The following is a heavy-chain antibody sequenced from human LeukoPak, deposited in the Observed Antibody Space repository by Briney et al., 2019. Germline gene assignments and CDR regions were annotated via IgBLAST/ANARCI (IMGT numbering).Heavy chain of an antibody. V-gene: IGHV3-64*01. Sequence: GGSLRLSCAASGFTFSSYAMHWVRQAPGKGLEYVSAISSNGGSTYYANSVKGRFTISRDNSKNTLYLQMGSLRAEDMAVYYCASPYSTLPWGQGTLVTVSS. CDR2: ISSNGGST. J-gene: IGHJ4*02. CDR3: ASPYSTLP. CDR1: GFTFSSYA. D-gene: IGHD6-13*01.